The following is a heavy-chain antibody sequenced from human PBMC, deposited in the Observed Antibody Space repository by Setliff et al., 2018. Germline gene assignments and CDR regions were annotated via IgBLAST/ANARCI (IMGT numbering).Heavy chain of an antibody. CDR2: IKQDGTEY. CDR3: ARSRYTSRWYEMSAMDV. Sequence: PGGSLRLSCAASGFTFSRHWMSWVRQAPGKGLEWVANIKQDGTEYFYVDSVRGRFTISRDNAKNSLYLQMNSLRPEDTAVYYCARSRYTSRWYEMSAMDVWGKGTTVTVSS. D-gene: IGHD6-13*01. V-gene: IGHV3-7*01. J-gene: IGHJ6*03. CDR1: GFTFSRHW.